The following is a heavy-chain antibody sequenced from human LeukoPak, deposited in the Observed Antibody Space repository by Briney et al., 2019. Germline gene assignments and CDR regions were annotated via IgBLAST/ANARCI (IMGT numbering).Heavy chain of an antibody. J-gene: IGHJ4*02. Sequence: GGSLRLSCAASGFTFSNYAIHWIRQAPGKGLEYVSAISGKGGSTSYTDSVKDRFIISRDNSKNTVYLQMGSLRGEDMAVYYCARGKVGPKGDYFDYWGQGTLVTVSS. V-gene: IGHV3-64*02. CDR2: ISGKGGST. CDR1: GFTFSNYA. D-gene: IGHD1-26*01. CDR3: ARGKVGPKGDYFDY.